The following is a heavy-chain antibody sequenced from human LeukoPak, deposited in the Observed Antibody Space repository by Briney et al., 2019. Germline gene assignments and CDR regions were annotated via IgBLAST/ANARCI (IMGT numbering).Heavy chain of an antibody. CDR1: GYTFTSYG. D-gene: IGHD3-16*01. J-gene: IGHJ6*04. CDR3: ARWARFGESNYYYYYGMDV. Sequence: PRASVKVSCKASGYTFTSYGISWVRQAPGQGLEWMGWISAYNGNTNYAQKLQGRVTMTTDTSTSTAYMELRSLRSDDTAVYYCARWARFGESNYYYYYGMDVWGKGTTVTVSS. V-gene: IGHV1-18*04. CDR2: ISAYNGNT.